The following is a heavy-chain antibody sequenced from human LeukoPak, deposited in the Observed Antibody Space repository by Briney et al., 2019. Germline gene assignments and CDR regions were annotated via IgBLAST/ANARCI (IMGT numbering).Heavy chain of an antibody. CDR2: INHSGST. D-gene: IGHD5-12*01. Sequence: PSETLSLTCAVSGGSFSGYYWNWIRQPPGKGLEWIGEINHSGSTNYNPSHKSRVTISVDTSKNQFSLKLSSVTAADTAVYYCARGTGIVATIDTPPFDYWGQGTLVTVSS. CDR1: GGSFSGYY. V-gene: IGHV4-34*01. J-gene: IGHJ4*02. CDR3: ARGTGIVATIDTPPFDY.